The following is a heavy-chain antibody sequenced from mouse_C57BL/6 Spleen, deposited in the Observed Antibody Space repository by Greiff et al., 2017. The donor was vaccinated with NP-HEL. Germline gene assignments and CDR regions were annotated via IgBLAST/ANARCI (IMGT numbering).Heavy chain of an antibody. Sequence: EVMLVESEGGLVQPGSSMKLSCTASGFTFSDYYMAWVRQVPEKGLEWVANINYDGSSTYYLDSLKSRFIISRDNAKNILYLKMSSLKSEDTATYYCARYDYYAMDYWGQGTSVTVSS. V-gene: IGHV5-16*01. CDR2: INYDGSST. CDR1: GFTFSDYY. J-gene: IGHJ4*01. CDR3: ARYDYYAMDY.